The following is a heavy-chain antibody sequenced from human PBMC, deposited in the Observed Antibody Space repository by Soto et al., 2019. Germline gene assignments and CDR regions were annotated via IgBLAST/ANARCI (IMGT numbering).Heavy chain of an antibody. CDR3: AKDISSWYTTGSYYYYYGMDV. V-gene: IGHV3-9*01. CDR2: ISWNSGSI. CDR1: GFTFDDYA. D-gene: IGHD6-13*01. J-gene: IGHJ6*02. Sequence: GGSLRLSCAASGFTFDDYAMHWVRQAPGKGLEWVSGISWNSGSIGYADPVKGRFTISRDNAKNSLYLQMNSLGAEDTALYYCAKDISSWYTTGSYYYYYGMDVWGQGTTVTVSS.